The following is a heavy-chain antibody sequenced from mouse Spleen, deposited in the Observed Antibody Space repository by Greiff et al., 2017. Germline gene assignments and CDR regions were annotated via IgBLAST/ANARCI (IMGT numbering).Heavy chain of an antibody. D-gene: IGHD1-1*01. V-gene: IGHV3-6*01. CDR2: ISYDGSN. CDR3: ASQFITTVVARYFDV. Sequence: EVQLVESGPGLVKPSQSLSLTCSVTGYSITSGYYWNWIRQFPGNKLEWMGYISYDGSNNYNPSLKNRISITRDTSKNQFFLKLNSVTTEDTATYYCASQFITTVVARYFDVWGTGTTVTVSS. CDR1: GYSITSGYY. J-gene: IGHJ1*03.